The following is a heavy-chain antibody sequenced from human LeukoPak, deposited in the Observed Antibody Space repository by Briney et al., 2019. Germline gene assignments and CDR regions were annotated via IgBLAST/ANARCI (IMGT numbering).Heavy chain of an antibody. CDR3: ARDSGSSSAVDY. V-gene: IGHV3-64*01. CDR1: GFSFSSYA. CDR2: ISSNGGST. J-gene: IGHJ4*02. D-gene: IGHD3-10*01. Sequence: PGGFLRLSCTASGFSFSSYAMYWVRQAPGKGLEYVSAISSNGGSTYYANSVKGRFTISRDNSKNTLYLQMGSLRVEDVAVYYCARDSGSSSAVDYWGQGALVTVSS.